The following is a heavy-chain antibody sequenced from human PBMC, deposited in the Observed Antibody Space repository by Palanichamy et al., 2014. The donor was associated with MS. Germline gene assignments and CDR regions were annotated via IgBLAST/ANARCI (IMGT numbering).Heavy chain of an antibody. CDR2: IYYSGGT. CDR3: ARVLYFDWLSFDY. Sequence: QVQLQESGPGLVKPSETLSLTRTVSGGSISSYYWSWIRQPPGKGLEWIGYIYYSGGTNYNPSLKSRVTISVDTSKNQFSLKLSSVTAADTAVYYCARVLYFDWLSFDYWGQGTLVTVSS. V-gene: IGHV4-59*01. CDR1: GGSISSYY. J-gene: IGHJ4*02. D-gene: IGHD3-9*01.